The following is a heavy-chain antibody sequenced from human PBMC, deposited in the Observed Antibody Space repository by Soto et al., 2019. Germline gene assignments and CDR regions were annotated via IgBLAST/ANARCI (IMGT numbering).Heavy chain of an antibody. J-gene: IGHJ4*02. CDR1: GGSFSGYY. CDR3: ARGIGVRRYYDILTGYRSPLRWPPSWVY. V-gene: IGHV4-34*01. D-gene: IGHD3-9*01. Sequence: KPSETLSLTCAVYGGSFSGYYWSWIRQPPGKGLEWIGEINHSGSTNYNPSLKSRVTISVDTSKNQFSLKLSSVTAADTAVYYCARGIGVRRYYDILTGYRSPLRWPPSWVYWGQGTLVTVSS. CDR2: INHSGST.